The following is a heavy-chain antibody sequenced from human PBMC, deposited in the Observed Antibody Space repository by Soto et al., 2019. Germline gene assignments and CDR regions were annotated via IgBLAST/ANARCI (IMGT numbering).Heavy chain of an antibody. CDR2: IIPIFGAA. V-gene: IGHV1-69*01. CDR1: GGTFSRYT. Sequence: QVQLVQSGAEVKRPGSSVKVSCKASGGTFSRYTISWVRQAPGQGLEWMGGIIPIFGAAKYAQKFQDRVTVTAGESTSTAYMELSSLRSEDTAVYYCAQDVNGNSLAYWGQGTLVTVSS. CDR3: AQDVNGNSLAY. J-gene: IGHJ4*02. D-gene: IGHD3-16*01.